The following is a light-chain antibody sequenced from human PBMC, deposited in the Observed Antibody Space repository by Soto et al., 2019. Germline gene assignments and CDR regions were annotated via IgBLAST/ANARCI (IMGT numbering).Light chain of an antibody. CDR2: WAS. V-gene: IGKV4-1*01. CDR3: QQYYSTPLT. Sequence: DIVMTQSPDSLAVPLGERATINCKSSQSVLYSSNNKNYLAWYQQKPGQPPKLLIYWASTRESGVPDRFSGSGSGTDLTLTISSLQAEDVAVYYCQQYYSTPLTFGQGTKVDIK. CDR1: QSVLYSSNNKNY. J-gene: IGKJ1*01.